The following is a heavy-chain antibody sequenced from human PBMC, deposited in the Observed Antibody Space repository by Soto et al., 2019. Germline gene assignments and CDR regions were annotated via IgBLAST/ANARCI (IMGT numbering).Heavy chain of an antibody. V-gene: IGHV4-59*08. J-gene: IGHJ4*02. CDR2: IYYSGST. CDR3: ARRWGSYFDD. D-gene: IGHD7-27*01. CDR1: GGSISSYY. Sequence: SETLSLTCTVSGGSISSYYWSWIRQSPGKGLECIGYIYYSGSTNYNPSLKSRVTISVDTSKNQFSLKLSSVTAADTAVYYCARRWGSYFDDWGQGTLVTVSS.